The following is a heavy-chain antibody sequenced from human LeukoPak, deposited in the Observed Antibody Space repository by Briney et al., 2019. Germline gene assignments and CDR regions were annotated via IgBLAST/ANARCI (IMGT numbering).Heavy chain of an antibody. Sequence: PGGSLRLSCAASGFTFSSYSMNWVRQAPGKGLEWVSYIDSSSSTNYYADSVKGRFTISRDNGKNSLYLQMNSLRAEDTAVYYCAKDVVRGVIIGNWFDPWGQGTLVTVSS. J-gene: IGHJ5*02. CDR1: GFTFSSYS. V-gene: IGHV3-48*01. CDR2: IDSSSSTN. D-gene: IGHD3-10*01. CDR3: AKDVVRGVIIGNWFDP.